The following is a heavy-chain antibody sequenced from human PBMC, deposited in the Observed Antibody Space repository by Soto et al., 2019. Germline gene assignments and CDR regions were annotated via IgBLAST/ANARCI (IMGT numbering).Heavy chain of an antibody. J-gene: IGHJ4*02. Sequence: EVQLVESGGGLVKPGGSLRLSCAASGFTFSNAWMSWVRQAPGKGLEWVGRIKTDGGTTDYAAPVKGRFSMSRDGSKNTVYLQMNSLKTEDTAVYYCTTAPDYWGQGTLVTVSS. CDR3: TTAPDY. CDR2: IKTDGGTT. V-gene: IGHV3-15*01. CDR1: GFTFSNAW.